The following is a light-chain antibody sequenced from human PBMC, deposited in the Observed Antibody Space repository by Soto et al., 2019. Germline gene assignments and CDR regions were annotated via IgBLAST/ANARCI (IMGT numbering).Light chain of an antibody. J-gene: IGKJ1*01. Sequence: DIQMTQSPSSLSASVGDRGTITCRASQDIRNELGWFQQKPGKAPKRLIYIASSLQSGVPSRFSGSGSGTEFTLTISSLQPEDYATYYCLQHNDYPPTFGQGTKVEI. CDR1: QDIRNE. CDR3: LQHNDYPPT. V-gene: IGKV1-17*01. CDR2: IAS.